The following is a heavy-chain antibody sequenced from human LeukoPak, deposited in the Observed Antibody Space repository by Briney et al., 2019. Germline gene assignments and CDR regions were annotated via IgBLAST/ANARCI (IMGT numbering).Heavy chain of an antibody. CDR1: GLTVSRDY. J-gene: IGHJ4*02. D-gene: IGHD2-21*02. V-gene: IGHV3-66*03. Sequence: GGSPRLSCAVSGLTVSRDYMSWVRQAPGKGLEWVSVIYRSGSTYYADSVKGRFTISRDNSKNTLSLQMDSLRVEDTAVYYCARGGGAYCGDDCYRNFDYWGQGTQVTVSS. CDR3: ARGGGAYCGDDCYRNFDY. CDR2: IYRSGST.